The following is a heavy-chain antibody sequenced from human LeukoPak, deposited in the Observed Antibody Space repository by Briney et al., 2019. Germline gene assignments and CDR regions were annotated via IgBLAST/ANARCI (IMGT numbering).Heavy chain of an antibody. J-gene: IGHJ4*02. CDR3: ARDLGGSMSAYYFDY. CDR1: GGTFSSYA. Sequence: SVKVSCKASGGTFSSYAISWVRQAPGQGLEWMGRITPIFGTANYAQKFQGRVTITTDESTSTAYMELSSLRSEDTAVYYCARDLGGSMSAYYFDYWGQGTLVTVSS. D-gene: IGHD3-3*01. V-gene: IGHV1-69*05. CDR2: ITPIFGTA.